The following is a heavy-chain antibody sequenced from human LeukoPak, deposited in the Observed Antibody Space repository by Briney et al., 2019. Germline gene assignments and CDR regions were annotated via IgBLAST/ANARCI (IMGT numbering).Heavy chain of an antibody. CDR1: GYTFSSDG. J-gene: IGHJ3*02. CDR3: ARGGCGGDCSDAFDI. CDR2: ITTYNGNT. Sequence: ASVKVSCKASGYTFSSDGISWVRQAPGQGLEWMGWITTYNGNTKYAQKLQGRVTMTTDTSTSTAYMELRSLRSDDTAVYYCARGGCGGDCSDAFDIWGQGTMVTVSS. D-gene: IGHD2-21*02. V-gene: IGHV1-18*01.